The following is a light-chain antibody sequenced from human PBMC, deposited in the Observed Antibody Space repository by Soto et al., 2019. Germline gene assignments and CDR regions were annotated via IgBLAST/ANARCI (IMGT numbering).Light chain of an antibody. Sequence: DIQLTQSPSFLSASVGDRVTITCRASQDISRYLAWYQQKAGKAPKLLIYAASTLQKGVPSRFSGSGSGTEFTLTISSLQPDDFATDYCQQLNTSPLFTFGPGTEVDI. CDR1: QDISRY. CDR3: QQLNTSPLFT. J-gene: IGKJ3*01. V-gene: IGKV1-9*01. CDR2: AAS.